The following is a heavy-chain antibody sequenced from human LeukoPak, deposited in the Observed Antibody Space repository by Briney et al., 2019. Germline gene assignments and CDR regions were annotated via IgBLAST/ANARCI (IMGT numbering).Heavy chain of an antibody. V-gene: IGHV4-31*03. CDR2: IYYSGST. CDR1: GGSISSGGYY. Sequence: PSETLSLTCTVSGGSISSGGYYWSWIRQHPGKGLEWIGYIYYSGSTYYNPSLKSRVTISVDTSKNQFSLKLSSVSAADTAVYDCARVIDYYYYYMDVWGKGTTVTVSS. CDR3: ARVIDYYYYYMDV. J-gene: IGHJ6*03.